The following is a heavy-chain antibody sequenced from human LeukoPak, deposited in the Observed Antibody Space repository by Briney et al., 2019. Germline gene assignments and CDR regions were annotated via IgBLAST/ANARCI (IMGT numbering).Heavy chain of an antibody. CDR2: INPNSGGT. D-gene: IGHD4-23*01. CDR3: AKSDYGGNSLYYYYMDV. J-gene: IGHJ6*03. V-gene: IGHV1-2*02. CDR1: GYTFTGYY. Sequence: GASVKVSCKASGYTFTGYYMHWVRQAPGQGLEWMGWINPNSGGTNFAQKFQGRVTMTRDTSISTAYVELSRLRSDDTAVYYCAKSDYGGNSLYYYYMDVWGKGTTVTVSS.